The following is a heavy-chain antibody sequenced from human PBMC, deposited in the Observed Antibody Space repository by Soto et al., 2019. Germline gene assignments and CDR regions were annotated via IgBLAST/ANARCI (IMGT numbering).Heavy chain of an antibody. D-gene: IGHD1-1*01. CDR1: GFTFSSYG. CDR3: AKGGGAGNSYYFDY. J-gene: IGHJ4*02. Sequence: QVQLVESGGGVVQPGRSLRLSCAASGFTFSSYGMHWVRQAPGKGLEWVALISYDESNEYYADSVKGRFTISRDNSKNTLYVQMNSLRAEDTAVYYCAKGGGAGNSYYFDYWGQGTLVTVSS. V-gene: IGHV3-30*18. CDR2: ISYDESNE.